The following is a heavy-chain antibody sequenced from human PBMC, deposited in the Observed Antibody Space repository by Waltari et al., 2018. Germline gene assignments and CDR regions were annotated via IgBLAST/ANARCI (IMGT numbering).Heavy chain of an antibody. J-gene: IGHJ6*02. CDR2: INPNSGGT. CDR3: ARDRGLDYGDPGTYYYGMDV. D-gene: IGHD4-17*01. CDR1: GYTFTGYY. V-gene: IGHV1-2*02. Sequence: QVQLVQSGAEVKKPGASVKVSCKASGYTFTGYYMHWVRQAPGQGLEWMGWINPNSGGTNYAQKLQGRVTMTRDTSISTAYMELSRLRSDDTAVYYCARDRGLDYGDPGTYYYGMDVWGQGTTVTVSS.